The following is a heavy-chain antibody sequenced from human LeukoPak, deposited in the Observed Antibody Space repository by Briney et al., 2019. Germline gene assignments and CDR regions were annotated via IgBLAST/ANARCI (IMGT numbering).Heavy chain of an antibody. J-gene: IGHJ5*02. D-gene: IGHD3-10*01. Sequence: GGSLRLSCVAYGFNFRDYSMNWVRQAPGKGLDRVSGISGTSSFMYYGDSVKGRFTVSRDNAKNPLYLQMESLRVEDTAVYYCARDLHYYGSGPWGQGTLVTVSS. V-gene: IGHV3-21*01. CDR3: ARDLHYYGSGP. CDR2: ISGTSSFM. CDR1: GFNFRDYS.